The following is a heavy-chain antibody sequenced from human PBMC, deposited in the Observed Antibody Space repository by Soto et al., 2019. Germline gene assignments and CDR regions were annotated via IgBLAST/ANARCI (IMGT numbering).Heavy chain of an antibody. CDR2: SKSQTDGGTR. Sequence: EVQLVESGGGLVRPGGSLRLSCAASGFTFSNAWMNWVRQAPGKGLEWVGRSKSQTDGGTRDYAAPVKGRFAISRDDSKNTLYLQMNSLKTEDTAVYYCTTDGDTSTVISYGVDYWGQGTLVTVSS. CDR1: GFTFSNAW. V-gene: IGHV3-15*07. CDR3: TTDGDTSTVISYGVDY. J-gene: IGHJ4*02. D-gene: IGHD5-18*01.